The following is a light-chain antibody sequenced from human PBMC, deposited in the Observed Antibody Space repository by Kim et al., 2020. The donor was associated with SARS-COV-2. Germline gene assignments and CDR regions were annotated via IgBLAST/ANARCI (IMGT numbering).Light chain of an antibody. CDR3: QKYNSAPHT. CDR1: QSISNY. V-gene: IGKV1-27*01. J-gene: IGKJ2*01. Sequence: SASVVDRVTITCRASQSISNYLAWYQQKPGKVPKLLIYAASALQSGVPSRFSGSGSGTDFTLTISSLQPEDVATYYCQKYNSAPHTFGQGTKLEI. CDR2: AAS.